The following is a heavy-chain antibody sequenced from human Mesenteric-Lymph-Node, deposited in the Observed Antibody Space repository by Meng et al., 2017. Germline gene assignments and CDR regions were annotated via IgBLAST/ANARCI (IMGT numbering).Heavy chain of an antibody. J-gene: IGHJ4*02. CDR1: GFPFSSYW. D-gene: IGHD5-18*01. V-gene: IGHV3-7*01. CDR3: ARCELYSYYFDY. CDR2: IKQDGSEK. Sequence: GESLKISCAASGFPFSSYWMIWVRQAPGKGLEWLANIKQDGSEKYYADSVKGRFTISRDNSKNTLYLQMNSLRAEDTAVYYCARCELYSYYFDYWGQGTLVTVSS.